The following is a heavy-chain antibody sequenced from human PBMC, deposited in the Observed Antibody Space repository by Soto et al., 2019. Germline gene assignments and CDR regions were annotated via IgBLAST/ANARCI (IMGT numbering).Heavy chain of an antibody. CDR3: AKAPRGYYGSGSYYRLSYYFDY. J-gene: IGHJ4*02. Sequence: GGSLRLSCAASGFTFSSYAMSWVRQAPGKGLEWVSAISGSGGSTYYADSVKGRFTISRDNSKNTRYLQMNSLRAEDTAVYYCAKAPRGYYGSGSYYRLSYYFDYWGQGTLVTVSS. V-gene: IGHV3-23*01. CDR2: ISGSGGST. D-gene: IGHD3-10*01. CDR1: GFTFSSYA.